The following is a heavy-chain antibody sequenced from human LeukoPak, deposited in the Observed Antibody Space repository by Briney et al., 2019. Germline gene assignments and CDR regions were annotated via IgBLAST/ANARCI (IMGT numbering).Heavy chain of an antibody. J-gene: IGHJ6*02. Sequence: PGGSLRLSCAASGFTFSSYWMHWVRHAPGKGLVWVSRIKSDGSSTSYADSVKGRFTISRDNAKNTLYLQMNSLRAEDTAVYYCAGYYYYAMDVWGQGTTVTVSS. V-gene: IGHV3-74*01. CDR1: GFTFSSYW. CDR3: AGYYYYAMDV. CDR2: IKSDGSST. D-gene: IGHD3-3*01.